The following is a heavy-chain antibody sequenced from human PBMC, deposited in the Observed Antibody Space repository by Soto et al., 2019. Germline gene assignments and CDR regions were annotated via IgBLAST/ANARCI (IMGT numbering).Heavy chain of an antibody. Sequence: SETLSLTCTVSGGFVSSGSYYWSWIRQPPGKGLEWIGYIYYSGSTNYNPSLKSRVTISVDTSKNQFSLKLSSVTAADTAVYYCARDLGSSRQIEYWGQGTLVTVSS. CDR2: IYYSGST. J-gene: IGHJ4*02. CDR3: ARDLGSSRQIEY. V-gene: IGHV4-61*01. CDR1: GGFVSSGSYY. D-gene: IGHD6-13*01.